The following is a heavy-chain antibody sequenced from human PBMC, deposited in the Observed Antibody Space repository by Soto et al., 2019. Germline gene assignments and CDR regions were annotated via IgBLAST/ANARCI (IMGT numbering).Heavy chain of an antibody. D-gene: IGHD2-2*01. Sequence: GASVKVSCKASGYTFTGYYRHWVRQAPGQGLEWMGWINPNSGGTNYAQKFQGWVTMTRDTSISTAYMELSRLRSDDTAVYYCARAVGASMVVPAASPYYYYYYMDVWGKGTTVTVSS. CDR2: INPNSGGT. V-gene: IGHV1-2*04. CDR1: GYTFTGYY. J-gene: IGHJ6*03. CDR3: ARAVGASMVVPAASPYYYYYYMDV.